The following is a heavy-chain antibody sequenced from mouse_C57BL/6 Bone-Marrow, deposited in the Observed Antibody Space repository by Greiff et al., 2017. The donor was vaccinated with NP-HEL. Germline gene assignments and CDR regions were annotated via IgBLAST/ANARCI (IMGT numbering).Heavy chain of an antibody. D-gene: IGHD1-1*01. CDR3: ARRGLPYYYGFAY. CDR1: GYTFTSYG. V-gene: IGHV1-81*01. J-gene: IGHJ3*01. Sequence: VQLQQSGAELVRPGASVKLSCKASGYTFTSYGISWVKQRTGQGLEWIGEIYPRSGNTYYNEKFKGKATLTADKSSSTAYMELRSLTSEDSAVYFCARRGLPYYYGFAYWGRGTLVTVSA. CDR2: IYPRSGNT.